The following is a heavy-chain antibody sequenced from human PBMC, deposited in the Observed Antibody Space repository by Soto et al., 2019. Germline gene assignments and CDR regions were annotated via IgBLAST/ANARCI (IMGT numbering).Heavy chain of an antibody. CDR1: GVSLSTSGLR. D-gene: IGHD1-26*01. J-gene: IGHJ4*02. CDR2: IDWDNDK. CDR3: ARMGDGFNYFAY. V-gene: IGHV2-70*04. Sequence: GSGPTLVNPTQTLTLTCTFSGVSLSTSGLRVSWIRQPPGKALEWLARIDWDNDKFYSSSLKTRLTISKDTSNNQAVLTMTNMDTVDTATYYCARMGDGFNYFAYWGQGIPVTVSS.